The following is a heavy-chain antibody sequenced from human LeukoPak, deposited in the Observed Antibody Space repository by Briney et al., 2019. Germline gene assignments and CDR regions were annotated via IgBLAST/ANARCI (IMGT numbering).Heavy chain of an antibody. D-gene: IGHD5-18*01. CDR1: GGSISSYY. V-gene: IGHV4-4*07. CDR3: AREPIPDTAMPGDYYYYMDL. CDR2: IYTRGST. J-gene: IGHJ6*03. Sequence: SETLSLTCTVSGGSISSYYWSWIRQPAGKGLEWIGRIYTRGSTNYNPSLQSRVTMSVDTSKNQFSLNLSSVTAADTAVYYCAREPIPDTAMPGDYYYYMDLWGKGTTVTVSS.